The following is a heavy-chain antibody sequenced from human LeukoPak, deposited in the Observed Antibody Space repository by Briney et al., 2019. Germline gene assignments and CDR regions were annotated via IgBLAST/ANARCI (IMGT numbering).Heavy chain of an antibody. V-gene: IGHV3-21*01. CDR1: GFTFSSYS. Sequence: GGSLRLSCAASGFTFSSYSMNWVRQAPGKGLEWVSSISSSSSYIYYADSVKGRFTISRDNAKNSLYLQMNSLRAEDTAVYYCARVRELRDLFYYYYYYMDVWGKGTTVTVSS. J-gene: IGHJ6*03. CDR3: ARVRELRDLFYYYYYYMDV. D-gene: IGHD1-26*01. CDR2: ISSSSSYI.